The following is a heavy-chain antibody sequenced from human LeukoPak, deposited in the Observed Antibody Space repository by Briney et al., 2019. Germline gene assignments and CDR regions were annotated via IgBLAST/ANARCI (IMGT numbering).Heavy chain of an antibody. CDR1: GGSISSGGYY. Sequence: PSETLSLTCTVSGGSISSGGYYWSWIRQHPGTGLEWIGYIYYSGSTYYNPSLKSRVTISVDTSKNQFSLKLSSVTAADTAVYYCAREARTTVVDYAFDIWGQGTMVTVSS. CDR2: IYYSGST. CDR3: AREARTTVVDYAFDI. J-gene: IGHJ3*02. V-gene: IGHV4-31*03. D-gene: IGHD4-23*01.